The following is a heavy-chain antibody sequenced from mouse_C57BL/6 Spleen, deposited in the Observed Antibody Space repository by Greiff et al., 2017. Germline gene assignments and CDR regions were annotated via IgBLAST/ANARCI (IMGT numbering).Heavy chain of an antibody. J-gene: IGHJ1*03. CDR3: ARPYDYGSSYHWYFDV. Sequence: QVQLQQPGAELVKPGASVKMSCKASGYTFTSYWITWVKQRPGQGLEWIGDIYPGSGSTNYNEKFKSKATLTVDTSSSTAYMQLSSLTSEDSAVYYCARPYDYGSSYHWYFDVWGTGTTVTVSS. D-gene: IGHD1-1*01. CDR1: GYTFTSYW. CDR2: IYPGSGST. V-gene: IGHV1-55*01.